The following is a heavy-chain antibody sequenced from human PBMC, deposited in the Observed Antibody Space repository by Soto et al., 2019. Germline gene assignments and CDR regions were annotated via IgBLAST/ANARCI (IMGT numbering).Heavy chain of an antibody. V-gene: IGHV3-23*01. CDR1: GFTFINYA. CDR3: ARKILGSTSRPNYWYFDL. D-gene: IGHD2-2*01. J-gene: IGHJ2*01. Sequence: EVQLLESGGGLVQPGGSLRLSCAGSGFTFINYAMNWVRQAPGKGLAWVSSISGGGDATFFADSVRGRFTISRDNSKNTVTLQMNSLGGDDTAVYYCARKILGSTSRPNYWYFDLWGRGTVVTVSS. CDR2: ISGGGDAT.